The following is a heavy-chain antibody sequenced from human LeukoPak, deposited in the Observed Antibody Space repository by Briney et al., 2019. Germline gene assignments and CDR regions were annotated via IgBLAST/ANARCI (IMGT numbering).Heavy chain of an antibody. CDR3: ARDDVGATQLLRFGS. CDR1: GGSISSYY. CDR2: IYTSGST. J-gene: IGHJ5*01. V-gene: IGHV4-4*07. Sequence: SETLCLTCTVSGGSISSYYWSWIRQPAGKGLEWIGRIYTSGSTNYNPSLKSRVTMSVGTSKNQFSLKLSSVTAADTAVYYCARDDVGATQLLRFGSWGQGTLVTVSS. D-gene: IGHD1-26*01.